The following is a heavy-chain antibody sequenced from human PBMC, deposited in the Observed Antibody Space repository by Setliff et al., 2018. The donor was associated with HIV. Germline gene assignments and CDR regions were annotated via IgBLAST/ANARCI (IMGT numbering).Heavy chain of an antibody. J-gene: IGHJ4*02. D-gene: IGHD6-19*01. CDR2: IYHSGST. Sequence: PSETLSLTRIVSLDSISSGYYWGWIRQPPGKGLEWIGSIYHSGSTYYNPSLKSRLTISVDTSKNEFSLKMASVTAADTAVYFCARQRAVAGINDYWGQGTLVTVSS. V-gene: IGHV4-38-2*02. CDR3: ARQRAVAGINDY. CDR1: LDSISSGYY.